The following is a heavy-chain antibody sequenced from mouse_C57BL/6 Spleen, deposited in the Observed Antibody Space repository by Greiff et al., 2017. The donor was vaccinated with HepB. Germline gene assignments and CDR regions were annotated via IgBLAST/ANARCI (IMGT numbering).Heavy chain of an antibody. Sequence: QVQLQQPGAELVKPGASVKMSCKASGYTFTSYWITWVKQRPGQGLEWIGDIYPGSGSTNYNEKFKSKATLTVDTSSSTAYMQLSSLTSEDSAVYYCASEEDIYYDYGGFAYWGQGTLVTVSA. CDR3: ASEEDIYYDYGGFAY. CDR2: IYPGSGST. J-gene: IGHJ3*01. D-gene: IGHD2-4*01. CDR1: GYTFTSYW. V-gene: IGHV1-55*01.